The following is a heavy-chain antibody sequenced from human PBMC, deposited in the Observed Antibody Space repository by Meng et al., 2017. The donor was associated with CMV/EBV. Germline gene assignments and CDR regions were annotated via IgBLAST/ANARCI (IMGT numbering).Heavy chain of an antibody. V-gene: IGHV4-30-4*08. D-gene: IGHD1-7*01. CDR1: GGSISSGDYY. Sequence: SETLSLTCTVSGGSISSGDYYWSWIRQPPGKGLEWIGYIYYIGSTYYNPSLKSRVTISVDTSKNQFSLKLSSVTAADTAVYYCARVGNSYFTFDYWGQGTLVTVSS. J-gene: IGHJ4*02. CDR3: ARVGNSYFTFDY. CDR2: IYYIGST.